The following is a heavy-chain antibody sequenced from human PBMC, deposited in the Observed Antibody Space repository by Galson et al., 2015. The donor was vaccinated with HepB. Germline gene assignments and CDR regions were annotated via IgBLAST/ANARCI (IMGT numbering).Heavy chain of an antibody. Sequence: SLRLSCAASGFTFTTYTMTWIRQAPGKGLEWVSSFSKSGGTSYADSVKGRFTISRDNSKSTLYLQMNSLRAEDTALYYCAKGGPGEGPGDFDYWGQEPWSPSPQ. CDR2: FSKSGGT. V-gene: IGHV3-23*01. J-gene: IGHJ4*01. CDR3: AKGGPGEGPGDFDY. D-gene: IGHD1-14*01. CDR1: GFTFTTYT.